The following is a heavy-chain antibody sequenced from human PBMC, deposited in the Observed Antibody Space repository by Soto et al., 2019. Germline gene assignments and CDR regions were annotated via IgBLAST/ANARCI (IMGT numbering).Heavy chain of an antibody. CDR1: GGSIRSSTYY. J-gene: IGHJ4*02. D-gene: IGHD3-22*01. Sequence: SETLSLTCTVSGGSIRSSTYYWGWIRQPPGKGLEWIGSIYYSGSTYYNPSLKSRVTISVDTSKNQFSLKLSSVTAADTAVYYCARVYYDSSGYYLGHFDYWGQGTLVTVSS. CDR2: IYYSGST. V-gene: IGHV4-39*01. CDR3: ARVYYDSSGYYLGHFDY.